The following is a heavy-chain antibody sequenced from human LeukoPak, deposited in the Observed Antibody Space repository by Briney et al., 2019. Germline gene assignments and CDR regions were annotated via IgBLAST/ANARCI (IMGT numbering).Heavy chain of an antibody. CDR2: INHSGST. CDR3: ARGGSRYSSSWYHY. D-gene: IGHD6-13*01. J-gene: IGHJ4*02. V-gene: IGHV4-38-2*02. Sequence: SSETLSLTCTVSGYSISSGYYWSWIRQPPGKGLEWIGEINHSGSTNYNPSLKSRVTISVDTSKNQFSLKLSSVTAAGTAVYYCARGGSRYSSSWYHYWGQGTLVTVSS. CDR1: GYSISSGYY.